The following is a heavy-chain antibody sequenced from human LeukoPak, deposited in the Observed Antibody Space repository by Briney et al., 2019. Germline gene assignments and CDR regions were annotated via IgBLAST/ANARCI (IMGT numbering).Heavy chain of an antibody. V-gene: IGHV3-23*01. CDR1: GFTFSSYG. CDR2: ISGSGGST. CDR3: AKVLRFGELADWFDP. D-gene: IGHD3-10*01. J-gene: IGHJ5*02. Sequence: GASLRLSCAASGFTFSSYGMSWVRQAPGKGLEWVSAISGSGGSTYYADSVKGRFTISRDNSKNTLYLQMNSLRAEDTAVYYCAKVLRFGELADWFDPWGQGTLVTVSS.